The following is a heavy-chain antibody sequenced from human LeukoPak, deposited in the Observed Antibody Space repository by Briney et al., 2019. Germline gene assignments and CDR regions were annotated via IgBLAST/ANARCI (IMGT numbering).Heavy chain of an antibody. CDR2: IYYSGST. J-gene: IGHJ4*02. CDR3: AGAGYYGSGSYYNEYYFDY. D-gene: IGHD3-10*01. V-gene: IGHV4-59*01. Sequence: SETLSLTCTVSGGSISSYYWSWIRQPAGKGLEWIGYIYYSGSTNYNPSLKSRVTISVDTSKNQFSLKLSSVTAADTAVYYCAGAGYYGSGSYYNEYYFDYWGQGTLVTVSS. CDR1: GGSISSYY.